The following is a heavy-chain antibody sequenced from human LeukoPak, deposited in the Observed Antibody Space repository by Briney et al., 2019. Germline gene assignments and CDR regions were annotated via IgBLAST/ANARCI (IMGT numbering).Heavy chain of an antibody. Sequence: GGSLRLSCAFPGFTFSGCELTWVRQAPGKGREWISYISRSGNTIYYADSVKGRFTTSRDNAKNSLYLQMNSLRVEDTAVYYCARVATMVRVPLDALDIWGQGTMVSVSS. D-gene: IGHD3-10*01. J-gene: IGHJ3*02. CDR2: ISRSGNTI. CDR3: ARVATMVRVPLDALDI. CDR1: GFTFSGCE. V-gene: IGHV3-48*03.